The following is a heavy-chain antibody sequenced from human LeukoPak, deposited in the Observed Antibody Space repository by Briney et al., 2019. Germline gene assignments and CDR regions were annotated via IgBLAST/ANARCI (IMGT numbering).Heavy chain of an antibody. V-gene: IGHV1-2*02. J-gene: IGHJ4*02. CDR3: AREYSSGQN. CDR1: GYTFTNYY. CDR2: INCNSGGT. D-gene: IGHD6-19*01. Sequence: ASVKVSCKASGYTFTNYYMHWVRQAPGQGLEWMGWINCNSGGTNYARKFQGRVTMTKDTSISTAYMELSRLRSDDTAMYYCAREYSSGQNWGQGTLVTVSS.